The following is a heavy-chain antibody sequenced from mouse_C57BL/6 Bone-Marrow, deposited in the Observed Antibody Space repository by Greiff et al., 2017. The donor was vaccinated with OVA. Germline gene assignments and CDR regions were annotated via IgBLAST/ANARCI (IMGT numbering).Heavy chain of an antibody. Sequence: EVKLVESGGGLVKPGGSLKLSCAASGFPFSDYGMHWVRQAPEKGLEWVAYISSGSSTIYYADTVKGRFTISRDNAKNTLFLQMTSLRSEDTAMYYCARGRRRDYWGQGTTLTVSS. CDR2: ISSGSSTI. J-gene: IGHJ2*01. D-gene: IGHD1-2*01. CDR3: ARGRRRDY. CDR1: GFPFSDYG. V-gene: IGHV5-17*01.